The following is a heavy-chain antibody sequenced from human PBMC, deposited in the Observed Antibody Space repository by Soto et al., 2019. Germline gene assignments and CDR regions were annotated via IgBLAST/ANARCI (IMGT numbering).Heavy chain of an antibody. Sequence: QVQLVQSGAEVKKPGSSVKVSCKASGGTFSSHAISWVRQAPGQGLEWMGGIIPFFGTANYAQKFQGRVTITADESTSTAYMELSSLRSEDTAVYYCARDTDSSTPWGGGMDVWGQGTTVTVSS. CDR2: IIPFFGTA. CDR1: GGTFSSHA. CDR3: ARDTDSSTPWGGGMDV. J-gene: IGHJ6*02. D-gene: IGHD6-13*01. V-gene: IGHV1-69*01.